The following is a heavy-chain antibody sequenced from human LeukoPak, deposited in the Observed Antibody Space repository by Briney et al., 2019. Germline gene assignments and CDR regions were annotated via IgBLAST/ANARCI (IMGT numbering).Heavy chain of an antibody. CDR1: GYTFTSYY. D-gene: IGHD1-26*01. V-gene: IGHV1-46*01. J-gene: IGHJ4*02. Sequence: ASVKVSCKASGYTFTSYYMHWARRAPGQGLEWMGIINPTGGTTGYAQKFQGRVTMTRDTSTRTVYMELSSLRSEDTAVYYCAREMGATRFAFDYWGQGTLVTVSS. CDR3: AREMGATRFAFDY. CDR2: INPTGGTT.